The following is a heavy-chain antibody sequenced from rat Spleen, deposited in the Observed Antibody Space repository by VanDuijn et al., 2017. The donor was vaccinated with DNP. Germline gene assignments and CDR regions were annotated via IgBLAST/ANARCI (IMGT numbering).Heavy chain of an antibody. V-gene: IGHV5-25*01. D-gene: IGHD1-12*02. CDR1: GFTFSDYN. CDR3: ARHVGGSYYYPDY. J-gene: IGHJ3*01. CDR2: ISTRGEYT. Sequence: EVQLVESGGGLVQPGRSLKLSCAASGFTFSDYNMAWVRQLPTKRLEWVATISTRGEYTHYRDSVKGRFTISRDNAKSTLYLQMDSLRSEDTATYYCARHVGGSYYYPDYWGQGTLVTVSS.